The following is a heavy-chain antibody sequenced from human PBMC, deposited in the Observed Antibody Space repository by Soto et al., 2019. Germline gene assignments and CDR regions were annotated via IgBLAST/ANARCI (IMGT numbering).Heavy chain of an antibody. CDR1: GGSISSSNW. J-gene: IGHJ6*02. V-gene: IGHV4-4*02. Sequence: PSETLSLTCAVSGGSISSSNWWSWVRQPPGKGLEWIGEIYHSGSTNYNPSLKSRVTISVDKSKNQFSLKLSSVTAADTAVYYCARAYSPPYYYGMDVWRQGTTVTVSS. CDR3: ARAYSPPYYYGMDV. CDR2: IYHSGST. D-gene: IGHD2-15*01.